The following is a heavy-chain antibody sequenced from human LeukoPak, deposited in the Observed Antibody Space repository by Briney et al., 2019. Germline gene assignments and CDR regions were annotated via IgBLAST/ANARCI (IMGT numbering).Heavy chain of an antibody. Sequence: SVKVSCKASGGTFSSYAISWVRQAPGQGLEWMGRIIPILGIANYAQKFQGRVTITRDTSASTAYMELSSLRSEDTAVYYCARSGYGDYVGAFDIWGQGTMVTVSS. CDR3: ARSGYGDYVGAFDI. CDR2: IIPILGIA. J-gene: IGHJ3*02. D-gene: IGHD4-17*01. V-gene: IGHV1-69*04. CDR1: GGTFSSYA.